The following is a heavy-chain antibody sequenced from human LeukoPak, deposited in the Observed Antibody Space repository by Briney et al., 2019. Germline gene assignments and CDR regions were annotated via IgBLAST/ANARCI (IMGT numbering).Heavy chain of an antibody. Sequence: GGSLRLSCAASGFTFSNFAMHWVRQAPGKGLEWVAVISYDGDNEYYADSVKGQFTISRDNSKDRLHLQMNSLRPEDTAMYYCARVRGGRSWYYYGMDVWGRGTTVTVSS. D-gene: IGHD3-16*01. CDR2: ISYDGDNE. CDR1: GFTFSNFA. J-gene: IGHJ6*02. CDR3: ARVRGGRSWYYYGMDV. V-gene: IGHV3-30-3*01.